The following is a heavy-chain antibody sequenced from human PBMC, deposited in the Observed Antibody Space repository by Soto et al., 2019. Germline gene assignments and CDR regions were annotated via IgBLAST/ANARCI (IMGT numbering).Heavy chain of an antibody. Sequence: SETLSLTCTVSGGSISSGGYYWSWIRQHPGKGLEWIGYIYYSGSTYYNPSLKSRVTISVDTSKNQFSLKLSSVTAADTAVYYCAREVMATVTTASDYWGQGTLVTVSS. CDR3: AREVMATVTTASDY. D-gene: IGHD4-17*01. V-gene: IGHV4-31*03. J-gene: IGHJ4*02. CDR1: GGSISSGGYY. CDR2: IYYSGST.